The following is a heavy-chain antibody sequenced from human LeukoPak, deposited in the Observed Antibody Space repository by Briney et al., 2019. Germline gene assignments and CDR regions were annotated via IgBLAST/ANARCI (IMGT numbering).Heavy chain of an antibody. D-gene: IGHD5-24*01. CDR3: AKSSHGLGRDGPPED. Sequence: GGSLRLSCAATGFTFSSYGMHWGRQAPGKGLEWVAFIRYDGSNRYYADSVKGRSTISRDNSKNTLYLQMNSLRAEDTAVYYCAKSSHGLGRDGPPEDWGQGTLVTVSS. CDR2: IRYDGSNR. J-gene: IGHJ4*02. V-gene: IGHV3-30*02. CDR1: GFTFSSYG.